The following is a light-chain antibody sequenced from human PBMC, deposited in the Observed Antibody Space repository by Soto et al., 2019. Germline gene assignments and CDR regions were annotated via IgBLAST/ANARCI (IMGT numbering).Light chain of an antibody. CDR1: QSVSSSF. CDR3: QQYGSSPLT. Sequence: EIVLTQSPGTLSLSPGERATLSCRASQSVSSSFLAWYQQKPGQAPRLLIYGASSRATGIPDRFSGSGSGTDFTLTISRLEPEAVAVYYCQQYGSSPLTFGGGTKVELK. V-gene: IGKV3-20*01. CDR2: GAS. J-gene: IGKJ4*01.